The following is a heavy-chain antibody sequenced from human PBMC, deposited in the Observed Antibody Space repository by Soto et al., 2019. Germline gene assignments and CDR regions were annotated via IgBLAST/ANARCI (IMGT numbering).Heavy chain of an antibody. V-gene: IGHV1-69*02. CDR1: GGTFSTYT. CDR2: ILPMLDIT. J-gene: IGHJ3*02. CDR3: TLGSWSAETFDI. D-gene: IGHD6-13*01. Sequence: QVQLVQSGAEVKKPGSSVKVSCKASGGTFSTYTIIWVRQAPGQGLEWMGRILPMLDITNSAQRFQGRVTITAAKSTSTAYLELSSLRSEDTAVYYCTLGSWSAETFDIWGRGTMVTGSS.